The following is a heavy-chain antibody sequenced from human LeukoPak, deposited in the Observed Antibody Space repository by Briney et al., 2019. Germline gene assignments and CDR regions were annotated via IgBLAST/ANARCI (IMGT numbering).Heavy chain of an antibody. D-gene: IGHD5-12*01. CDR2: IYTSGST. CDR1: GDSLSSSY. CDR3: ARGYSGYYYYMDV. J-gene: IGHJ6*03. Sequence: SETLSLTCTVSGDSLSSSYWSWVRQPAGKGLEWIGRIYTSGSTNYNPSLKSRVTISVDTSKNQFSLKLSSVTAADTAVYYCARGYSGYYYYMDVWGKGTTVTISS. V-gene: IGHV4-4*07.